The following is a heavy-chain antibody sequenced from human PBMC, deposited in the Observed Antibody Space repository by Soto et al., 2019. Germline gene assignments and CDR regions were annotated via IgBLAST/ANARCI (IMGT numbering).Heavy chain of an antibody. CDR1: GFTFSSYS. CDR2: ISSSSSYI. J-gene: IGHJ4*02. Sequence: PGWSLRLSCAASGFTFSSYSMNWVRQAPGKGLEWVSSISSSSSYIYYADSVKGRFTISRDNAKNSLYLQMNSLRAEDTAVYYCARDLDYGDYTLDYWGQGTLVTVSS. CDR3: ARDLDYGDYTLDY. D-gene: IGHD4-17*01. V-gene: IGHV3-21*01.